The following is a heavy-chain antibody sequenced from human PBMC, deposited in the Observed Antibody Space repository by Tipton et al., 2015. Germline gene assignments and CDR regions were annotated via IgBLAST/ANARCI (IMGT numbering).Heavy chain of an antibody. CDR1: GGSISSSSYY. D-gene: IGHD4-17*01. J-gene: IGHJ4*02. CDR3: ARGLKNGDSPWDY. CDR2: LYFSGST. Sequence: LRLSCTVSGGSISSSSYYWAWIRQPPGKGLEWIGSLYFSGSTYYNPSLKSRVTISIDRFKNQFSLKLSSVTAADTAVYYCARGLKNGDSPWDYWGQGTLVTVSS. V-gene: IGHV4-39*01.